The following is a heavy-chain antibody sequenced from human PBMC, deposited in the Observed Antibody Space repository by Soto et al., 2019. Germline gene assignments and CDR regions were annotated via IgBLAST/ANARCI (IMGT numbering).Heavy chain of an antibody. CDR3: ARDPGYGY. Sequence: QVQLVESGGGVVQPGRSLRLSCAASGFTFSSYAMHWVRQAPGKGLEWVAVISYDGSNKYYADSVKGRFTISRDNSKNTLYLQMNSLRAEDTAVYYCARDPGYGYWGQGTLVTVSS. CDR2: ISYDGSNK. J-gene: IGHJ4*02. CDR1: GFTFSSYA. V-gene: IGHV3-30-3*01. D-gene: IGHD5-18*01.